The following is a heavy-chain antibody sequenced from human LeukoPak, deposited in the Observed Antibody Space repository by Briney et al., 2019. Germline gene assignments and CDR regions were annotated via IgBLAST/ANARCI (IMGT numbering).Heavy chain of an antibody. D-gene: IGHD3-10*01. J-gene: IGHJ3*02. Sequence: SQTLSLTCTVSGGSISSGGYYWSWIRQHPGKGLEWIGYIYYSGSTYYNPSLKSRVTISVDTSKNQFSLKLSSVTAADTAVYYCARESKGWFGEIGYAFDIWGQGTMVTVSS. CDR2: IYYSGST. V-gene: IGHV4-31*03. CDR1: GGSISSGGYY. CDR3: ARESKGWFGEIGYAFDI.